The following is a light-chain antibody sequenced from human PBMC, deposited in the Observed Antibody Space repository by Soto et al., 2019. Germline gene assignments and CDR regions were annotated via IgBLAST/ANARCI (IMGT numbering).Light chain of an antibody. Sequence: EAAMTQSPLSLPVTLGQPASSSCRSSRSLVYSDGNAYLNWFQQRPGQSPRRLLYKASNRDSVVEDRFGGSGAGTDSTPQSSRVEAEDVGVSYCKQATHWPPTFGRGTRVEIK. CDR2: KAS. J-gene: IGKJ1*01. V-gene: IGKV2-30*01. CDR1: RSLVYSDGNAY. CDR3: KQATHWPPT.